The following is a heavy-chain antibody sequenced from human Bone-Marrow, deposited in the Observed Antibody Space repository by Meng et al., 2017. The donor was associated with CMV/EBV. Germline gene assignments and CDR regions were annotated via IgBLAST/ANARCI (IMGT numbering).Heavy chain of an antibody. CDR1: GGSFSGYY. J-gene: IGHJ5*02. Sequence: SETLSLTCAVYGGSFSGYYWSWIRQPPGKGLEWIGEINHSGSTNYNPSLKSRVTISVDTSKNQFSLKLSSVTAADTAVYYCARGRRRYCSSTSCYMGWFDPWGQGTLVTFSS. V-gene: IGHV4-34*01. CDR2: INHSGST. D-gene: IGHD2-2*02. CDR3: ARGRRRYCSSTSCYMGWFDP.